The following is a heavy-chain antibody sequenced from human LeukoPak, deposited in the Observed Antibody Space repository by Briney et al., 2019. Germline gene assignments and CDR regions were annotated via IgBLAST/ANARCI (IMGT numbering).Heavy chain of an antibody. Sequence: SETLSLTCTVSGGSISSYYWSWIRQPPGKGLEWIGYIYYSGSTNYNPSLKSRVTISVDTSKNQFSLKLSSVTAADTAVYYCARDSVRQYNWFDPRGQGTLVTVSS. J-gene: IGHJ5*02. V-gene: IGHV4-59*01. CDR3: ARDSVRQYNWFDP. D-gene: IGHD4-11*01. CDR1: GGSISSYY. CDR2: IYYSGST.